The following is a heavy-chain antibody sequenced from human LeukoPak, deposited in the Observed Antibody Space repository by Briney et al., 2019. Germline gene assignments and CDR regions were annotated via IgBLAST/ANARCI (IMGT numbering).Heavy chain of an antibody. V-gene: IGHV1-46*01. J-gene: IGHJ4*02. D-gene: IGHD2-8*02. Sequence: ASVKVSCKAFGYTFTSNYMHWVRQAPGQGPEWMGVISPSGGSTTYAQKFQGRVTLTRDMSTSTDYLELSSLRSEDTAVYYCARDFYGEVLVSGFDYWGQGTLVTVSS. CDR3: ARDFYGEVLVSGFDY. CDR2: ISPSGGST. CDR1: GYTFTSNY.